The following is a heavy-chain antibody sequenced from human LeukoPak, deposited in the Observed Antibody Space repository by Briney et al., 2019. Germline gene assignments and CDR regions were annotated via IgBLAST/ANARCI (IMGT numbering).Heavy chain of an antibody. Sequence: PGGSLRLSRAASGFTFSSYSMNWVRQAPGKGLEWVAFIRYDGSNKYYADSVKGRFTISRDNSKNTLYLQMNSLRAEDTAVYYCANGATGDYWGQGTLVTVSS. D-gene: IGHD1-26*01. CDR1: GFTFSSYS. CDR3: ANGATGDY. J-gene: IGHJ4*02. V-gene: IGHV3-30*02. CDR2: IRYDGSNK.